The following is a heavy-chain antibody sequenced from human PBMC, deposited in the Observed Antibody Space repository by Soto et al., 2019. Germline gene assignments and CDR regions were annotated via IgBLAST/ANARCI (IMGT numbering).Heavy chain of an antibody. CDR2: IYFDGITT. CDR1: GFTFNTHW. D-gene: IGHD1-26*01. Sequence: LRLSCTASGFTFNTHWTHWVRQAPGKGLVWVSRIYFDGITTNYADSVKGRLTVSRDNAKNTVYLHVNTLRDEDTAVYYCARGGAMGVDYWGRGTLVTVSS. J-gene: IGHJ4*02. V-gene: IGHV3-74*01. CDR3: ARGGAMGVDY.